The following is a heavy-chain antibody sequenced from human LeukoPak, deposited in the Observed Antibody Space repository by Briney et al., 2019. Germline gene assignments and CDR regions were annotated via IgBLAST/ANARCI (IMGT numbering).Heavy chain of an antibody. CDR1: GGSFSGYY. Sequence: SETLSLTCAVSGGSFSGYYWSWIRQPPPQGLEWIGEINHSGSTNYNPSLKSRVTISVDTSKNQFSLKLSSVTAADTAVYYCASNYYGSGSLDYWGQGNLVTVSS. J-gene: IGHJ4*02. V-gene: IGHV4-34*01. CDR3: ASNYYGSGSLDY. D-gene: IGHD3-10*01. CDR2: INHSGST.